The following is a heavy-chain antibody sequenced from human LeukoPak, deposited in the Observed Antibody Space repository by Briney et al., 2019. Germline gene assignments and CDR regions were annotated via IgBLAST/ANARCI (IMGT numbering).Heavy chain of an antibody. V-gene: IGHV4-31*03. D-gene: IGHD5-24*01. CDR2: MYFSGRT. CDR1: GDSISSGDYY. CDR3: ARAPFNYGYKKALNHYGVDV. J-gene: IGHJ6*02. Sequence: SETLSLTCSVSGDSISSGDYYWSWIRRLPGKGLEWIGYMYFSGRTDFNPSLESRVTISVDTSQNQFSLNLTSVTAADTAVYFCARAPFNYGYKKALNHYGVDVWGQGTAVTVSS.